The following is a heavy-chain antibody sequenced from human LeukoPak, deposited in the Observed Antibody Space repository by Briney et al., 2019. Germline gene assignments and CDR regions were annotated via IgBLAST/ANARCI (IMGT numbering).Heavy chain of an antibody. CDR2: VNLQGST. Sequence: PSETLSLTCGVSGGSITSTNYWTWVRQPPGKGLEWIGEVNLQGSTNYNPSLMGRVAISVDMSENHISLQLTSVTAADTAVYYCAREGGPPRPFDYPAQGTLVTVP. J-gene: IGHJ4*02. CDR3: AREGGPPRPFDY. V-gene: IGHV4-4*02. CDR1: GGSITSTNY.